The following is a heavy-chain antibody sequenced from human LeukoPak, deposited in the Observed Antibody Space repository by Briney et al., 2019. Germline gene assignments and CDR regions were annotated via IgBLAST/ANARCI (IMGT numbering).Heavy chain of an antibody. J-gene: IGHJ4*02. Sequence: GASVKVSCKASGYSFTGYYTHWVRQAPGQGLEWMGWINPYSGGTNYAQKFQGRVTMTRDTSISTAYMELSRLRSDDTAVYYCVRDRTKYCSSTSCPLDSWGQGTLVTVSS. D-gene: IGHD2-2*01. CDR3: VRDRTKYCSSTSCPLDS. CDR1: GYSFTGYY. V-gene: IGHV1-2*02. CDR2: INPYSGGT.